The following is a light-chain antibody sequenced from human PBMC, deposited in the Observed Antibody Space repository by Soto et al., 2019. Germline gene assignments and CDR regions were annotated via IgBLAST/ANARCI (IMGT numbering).Light chain of an antibody. CDR1: SSDVGAYNY. J-gene: IGLJ1*01. Sequence: QSALTQPASVSGSPGQSITISCTGTSSDVGAYNYVSWYQQHPVKAPKLMIYEVSNRPSGVSHRFSGSKSDNTASLTISGLQTDDEADYYCSSYTSSRTLVFGTGTKVTVL. V-gene: IGLV2-14*01. CDR2: EVS. CDR3: SSYTSSRTLV.